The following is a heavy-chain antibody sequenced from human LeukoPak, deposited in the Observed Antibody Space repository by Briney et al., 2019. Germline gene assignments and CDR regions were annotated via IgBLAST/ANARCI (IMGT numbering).Heavy chain of an antibody. V-gene: IGHV6-1*01. CDR3: TREREEPPNWFDP. CDR2: TYFRSKWYN. J-gene: IGHJ5*02. Sequence: LSQTLSLTCAISGDSVSSDSAAWNWIRQSPSRGLEWLGRTYFRSKWYNDYAVSVESRITITSDTSKNQFSLQLNSVTPDDTAVYYCTREREEPPNWFDPWGQGTLVSVSS. CDR1: GDSVSSDSAA.